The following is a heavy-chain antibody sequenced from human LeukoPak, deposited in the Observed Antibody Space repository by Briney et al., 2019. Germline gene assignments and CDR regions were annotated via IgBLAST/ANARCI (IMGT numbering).Heavy chain of an antibody. V-gene: IGHV1-18*01. Sequence: ASVKVSCKASGYTFTSYGINWVRQAPGQGLECMGWITTYNGDTNYAQKLQGGVTMTSDTSTSTAYMELRSLTSDDTAVYYCARGSSYGFSMGYWGQGTLVAVSS. CDR1: GYTFTSYG. CDR2: ITTYNGDT. CDR3: ARGSSYGFSMGY. D-gene: IGHD5-18*01. J-gene: IGHJ4*02.